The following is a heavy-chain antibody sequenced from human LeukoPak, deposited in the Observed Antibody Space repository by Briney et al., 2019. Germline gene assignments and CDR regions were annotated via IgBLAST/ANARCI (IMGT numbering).Heavy chain of an antibody. D-gene: IGHD3-3*01. CDR1: GFTFSSYA. Sequence: GRSLTLSCAASGFTFSSYAMHWLRQAPGKGLEWVAVISYDGSNKYYADSVKGRFTISRDNSKNTLYLQMNSLRAEDTAVYYCARVRSGFISTYYFDYWGQGTLVTVSS. CDR2: ISYDGSNK. V-gene: IGHV3-30-3*01. CDR3: ARVRSGFISTYYFDY. J-gene: IGHJ4*02.